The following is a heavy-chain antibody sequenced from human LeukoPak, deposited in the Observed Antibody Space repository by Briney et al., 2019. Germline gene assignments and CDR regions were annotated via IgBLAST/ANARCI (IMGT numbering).Heavy chain of an antibody. D-gene: IGHD3-22*01. J-gene: IGHJ4*02. CDR3: ARLVIPDYYDSSGYYSDY. Sequence: GASVKVSCKASGYTFTSYAMNWVRQAPGRGLEWMGWINTNTGNPTYAQGFTGRFVFSLDTSVSTAYLQISSLKAEDTAVYYCARLVIPDYYDSSGYYSDYWGQGTLVTVSS. CDR2: INTNTGNP. CDR1: GYTFTSYA. V-gene: IGHV7-4-1*02.